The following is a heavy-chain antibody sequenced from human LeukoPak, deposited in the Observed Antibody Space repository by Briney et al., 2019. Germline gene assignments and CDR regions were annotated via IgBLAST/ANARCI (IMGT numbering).Heavy chain of an antibody. J-gene: IGHJ4*02. CDR3: VRERGSGWYDMAFDY. Sequence: SETLSLTCTVSGGSISSYYWNWIRQPAGKGLEWIGRIYTTGNTNYSPSLKSRVTLSVDTSRNQFSLRLRYVTAADTAVYYCVRERGSGWYDMAFDYWGQGTLVAVSS. CDR1: GGSISSYY. D-gene: IGHD6-19*01. V-gene: IGHV4-4*07. CDR2: IYTTGNT.